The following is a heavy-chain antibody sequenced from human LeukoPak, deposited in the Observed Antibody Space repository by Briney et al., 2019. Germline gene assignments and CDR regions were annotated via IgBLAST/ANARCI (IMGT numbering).Heavy chain of an antibody. CDR2: ISYDGSNK. CDR3: AKDRYSTHNWFDP. D-gene: IGHD5-12*01. CDR1: GFTFSSYG. J-gene: IGHJ5*02. V-gene: IGHV3-30*18. Sequence: PGGSLRLSCAASGFTFSSYGMHWVRQAPGKGLEWVAVISYDGSNKSYADSVKGRFTISRDNSKNTLYLQMNSLRAEDTAVYYCAKDRYSTHNWFDPWGQGTLVTVSS.